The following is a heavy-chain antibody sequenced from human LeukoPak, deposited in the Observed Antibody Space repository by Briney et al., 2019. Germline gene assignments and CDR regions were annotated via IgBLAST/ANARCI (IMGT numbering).Heavy chain of an antibody. CDR2: IYHSGST. Sequence: PSETLSLTCAVSGGSISSSNWWSWVRQPPGKGLEWIGEIYHSGSTNYNPSLKSRVTISVDTSKNQFSLKLSSVTAADTAVYYCARGRGGSYLEEYYFDYWGQGTLVTVSS. V-gene: IGHV4-4*02. J-gene: IGHJ4*02. CDR3: ARGRGGSYLEEYYFDY. D-gene: IGHD1-26*01. CDR1: GGSISSSNW.